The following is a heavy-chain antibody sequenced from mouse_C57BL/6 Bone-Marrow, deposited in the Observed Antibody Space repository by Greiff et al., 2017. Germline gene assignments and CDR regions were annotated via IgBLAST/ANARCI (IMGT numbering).Heavy chain of an antibody. CDR2: IDPSDSYT. CDR3: ARSLFITTVVGLDY. CDR1: GYTFTSYW. Sequence: QVQLKQPGAELVRPGTSVKLSCKASGYTFTSYWMHWVKQRPGQGLEWIGVIDPSDSYTNYNQKFKGKATLTVDTSSSTAYMQLSSLTSEDSEVYYCARSLFITTVVGLDYWGQGTTLTVSS. V-gene: IGHV1-59*01. J-gene: IGHJ2*01. D-gene: IGHD1-1*01.